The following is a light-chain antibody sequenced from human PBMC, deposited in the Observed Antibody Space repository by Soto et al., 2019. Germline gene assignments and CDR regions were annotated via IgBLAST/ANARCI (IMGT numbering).Light chain of an antibody. J-gene: IGKJ2*01. Sequence: EVVLTQSPATLSLSPGDRATLSCRASESIGPYLAWYQQKPGQAPRLLIYDASNRATGIPARFSGSGSGTYFTLTITSLQAEDVAVYYCQQYFSSPPYTFGQGTKLEIK. CDR2: DAS. CDR3: QQYFSSPPYT. V-gene: IGKV3-11*01. CDR1: ESIGPY.